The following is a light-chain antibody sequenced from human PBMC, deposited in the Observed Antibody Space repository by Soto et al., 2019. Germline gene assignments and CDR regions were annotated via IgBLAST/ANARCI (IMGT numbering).Light chain of an antibody. CDR1: ESISTN. CDR2: AAS. Sequence: EIVMTQSPTTLSVSPGERATLSCRATESISTNLAWFQHKPGQPPRLLIYAASTRATGVPDRFSGSGSGTEFTLIISSLQSEDLAVYYCQQYNNWPPAITFGQGTKVDIK. CDR3: QQYNNWPPAIT. V-gene: IGKV3-15*01. J-gene: IGKJ1*01.